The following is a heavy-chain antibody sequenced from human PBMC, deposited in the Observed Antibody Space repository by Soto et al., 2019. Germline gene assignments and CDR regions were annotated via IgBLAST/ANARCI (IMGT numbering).Heavy chain of an antibody. CDR3: ARLYYDFWSGYYTGYFDY. CDR1: GFTFSSYW. V-gene: IGHV3-7*03. D-gene: IGHD3-3*01. Sequence: GGSLRLSCAASGFTFSSYWMSWVRQAPGKGLEWVANIKQGGSEKYYVDSVKGRFTISRDNAKNSLYLQMNSLRAEDTAVYYCARLYYDFWSGYYTGYFDYWGQGTLVTVSS. CDR2: IKQGGSEK. J-gene: IGHJ4*02.